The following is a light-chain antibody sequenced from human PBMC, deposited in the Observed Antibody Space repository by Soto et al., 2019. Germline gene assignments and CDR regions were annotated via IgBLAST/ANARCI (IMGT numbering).Light chain of an antibody. Sequence: EIVMTQSPATLSVSPGERATLSCRASQSVSNYLAWYQQKPGQAPRLLIYGASTRATGIPARFSGSGSGTEFTLTISSLQSEDFAVYYCQQYNSWPPITFGQGTRLEIK. J-gene: IGKJ5*01. CDR1: QSVSNY. CDR3: QQYNSWPPIT. V-gene: IGKV3-15*01. CDR2: GAS.